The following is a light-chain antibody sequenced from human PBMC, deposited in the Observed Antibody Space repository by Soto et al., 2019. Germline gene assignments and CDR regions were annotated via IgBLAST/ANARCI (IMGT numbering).Light chain of an antibody. CDR2: GST. V-gene: IGLV1-40*01. CDR3: QSYANGLSAYV. Sequence: QSALTQPPSLSGAPGQRVTISCTGSSSDIGAGSEVHWYQQLPGTAPKLLIFGSTNRPSGVPDRFSGSKSATSASLAITGLQAEDEADYYCQSYANGLSAYVFGTGTKVTVL. CDR1: SSDIGAGSE. J-gene: IGLJ1*01.